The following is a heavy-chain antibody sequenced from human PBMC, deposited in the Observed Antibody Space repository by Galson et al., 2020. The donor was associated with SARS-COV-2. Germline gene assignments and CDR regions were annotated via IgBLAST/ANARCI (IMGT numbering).Heavy chain of an antibody. V-gene: IGHV4-59*01. CDR3: AGNRVPGDS. J-gene: IGHJ4*02. CDR1: GGSFSDYY. Sequence: SETLSLTCTVSGGSFSDYYWSWIRQPPGKGLEWIGAIYYNGATHYSPSLQSRVTISLDTSKNQFSLRLTSVTAADTAVYYCAGNRVPGDSWGQGILVTVSS. CDR2: IYYNGAT. D-gene: IGHD3-3*01.